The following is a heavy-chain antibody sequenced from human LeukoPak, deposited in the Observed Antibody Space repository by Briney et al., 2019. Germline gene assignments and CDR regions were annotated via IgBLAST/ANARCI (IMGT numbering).Heavy chain of an antibody. CDR3: ARFSPMVREAPNGFDY. CDR1: GGTFSSYA. D-gene: IGHD3-10*01. CDR2: IIPIFGTA. Sequence: SVKVSCKASGGTFSSYAISWVRQAPGQGLEWMGGIIPIFGTANYAQKFQGRVTITADESTSTAYMELSSLRSEDTAVYYCARFSPMVREAPNGFDYWGQGTLVTVSS. J-gene: IGHJ4*02. V-gene: IGHV1-69*13.